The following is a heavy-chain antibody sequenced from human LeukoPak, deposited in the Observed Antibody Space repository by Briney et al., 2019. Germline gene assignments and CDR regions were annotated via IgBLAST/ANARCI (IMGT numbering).Heavy chain of an antibody. CDR3: ATTAYSSSWSFDP. CDR1: GYTFTSYG. V-gene: IGHV1-18*01. J-gene: IGHJ5*02. Sequence: ASVKVSCKASGYTFTSYGISWVRQAPGQGLEWMGWISAYNGNTNYAQKLQGRVTMTEDTSTDTAYMELSSLRSEDTAVYYCATTAYSSSWSFDPWGQGTLVTVSS. CDR2: ISAYNGNT. D-gene: IGHD6-13*01.